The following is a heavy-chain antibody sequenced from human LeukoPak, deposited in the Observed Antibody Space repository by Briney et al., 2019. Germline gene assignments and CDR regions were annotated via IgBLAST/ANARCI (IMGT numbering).Heavy chain of an antibody. V-gene: IGHV1-69*13. Sequence: GASVKVSCKASGYTFTSYGISWVRQAPGQGLELMGGIIPIFGTANYAQKFQGRVTITADESTSTAYMELSSLRSEDTAVYYCARERGYYESSGLGFDPWGQGTLVTVSS. CDR2: IIPIFGTA. CDR1: GYTFTSYG. J-gene: IGHJ5*02. D-gene: IGHD3-22*01. CDR3: ARERGYYESSGLGFDP.